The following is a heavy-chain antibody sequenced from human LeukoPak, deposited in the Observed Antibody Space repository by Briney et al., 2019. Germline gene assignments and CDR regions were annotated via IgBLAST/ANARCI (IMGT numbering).Heavy chain of an antibody. J-gene: IGHJ4*02. V-gene: IGHV4-39*01. D-gene: IGHD1-26*01. Sequence: SETLPLTCTVSGGSISSSTYSWGWIRPPPGKGLEWSGSINYSGSTYYNPSLKSRVTISVDTSKNQFSLKLSSVTAADTAVYYCARLSGRVGATLPTEFDYWGQGTLVTVSS. CDR3: ARLSGRVGATLPTEFDY. CDR1: GGSISSSTYS. CDR2: INYSGST.